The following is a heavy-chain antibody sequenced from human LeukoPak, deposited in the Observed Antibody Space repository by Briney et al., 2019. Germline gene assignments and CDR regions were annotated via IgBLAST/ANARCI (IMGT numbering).Heavy chain of an antibody. CDR3: ARGGYYYDSSGYYGGQYDY. CDR1: GGSISSYY. J-gene: IGHJ4*02. Sequence: SETLSLTCTVSGGSISSYYWSWIRQPPGKGLEWIGYIYSSGSTNYNPSLKSRVTISVDTSKNQFSLKLSSVTAADTAVYYCARGGYYYDSSGYYGGQYDYWGQGTLVTVSS. CDR2: IYSSGST. V-gene: IGHV4-59*01. D-gene: IGHD3-22*01.